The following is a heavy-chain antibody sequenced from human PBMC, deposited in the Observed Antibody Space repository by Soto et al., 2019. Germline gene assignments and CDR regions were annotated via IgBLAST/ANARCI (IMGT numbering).Heavy chain of an antibody. V-gene: IGHV1-2*02. Sequence: ASXKVSCKTSGYTFIGHYLHCVRQPPGQGLEWLGWNNPSIGATNFAQKFQGRVTMTRDTSISTAYLELSRLRPADTAFYYCAREAGTTGNYYFGMDVWGQGTTVTVSS. D-gene: IGHD1-7*01. CDR1: GYTFIGHY. CDR3: AREAGTTGNYYFGMDV. CDR2: NNPSIGAT. J-gene: IGHJ6*02.